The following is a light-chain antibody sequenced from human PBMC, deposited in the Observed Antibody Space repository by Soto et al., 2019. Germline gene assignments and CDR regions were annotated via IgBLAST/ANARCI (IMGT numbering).Light chain of an antibody. V-gene: IGKV3-15*01. CDR2: GAS. CDR1: ESVSRN. Sequence: EVVMTQSPATLSVSPGERATLSCRASESVSRNLAWYQHKPGQAPRLLISGASTGATGIPARFSGSGSGTEFNLTISSLQSEDFGVYYCQQYNNWPRATFGGGTKVDIK. J-gene: IGKJ4*01. CDR3: QQYNNWPRAT.